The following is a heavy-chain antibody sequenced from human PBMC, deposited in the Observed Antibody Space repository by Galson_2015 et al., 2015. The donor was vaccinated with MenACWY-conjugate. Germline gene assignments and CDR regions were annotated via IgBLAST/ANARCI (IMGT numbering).Heavy chain of an antibody. CDR1: GGTFSSYT. CDR2: IIPILGIA. CDR3: ARGASSGWTNGAVPGYYYMDV. D-gene: IGHD6-19*01. Sequence: SVKVSCKASGGTFSSYTISWVRQAPGQGLEWMGRIIPILGIANYAQKFQGRVTITADKSTSTAYMELSSLRSEDTAVYYCARGASSGWTNGAVPGYYYMDVWGKGTTVTVSS. V-gene: IGHV1-69*02. J-gene: IGHJ6*03.